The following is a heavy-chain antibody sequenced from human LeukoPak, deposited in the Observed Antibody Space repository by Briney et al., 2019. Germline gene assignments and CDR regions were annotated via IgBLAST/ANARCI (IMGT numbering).Heavy chain of an antibody. CDR2: INWNGGST. V-gene: IGHV3-20*01. CDR1: GFTFDDYG. J-gene: IGHJ5*02. D-gene: IGHD3-10*01. Sequence: PGGSLRLSCAASGFTFDDYGMSWVRQAPGKGLEWVSGINWNGGSTGYADSVKGRFTISRDNAKNSLYLQMNSLRAEDTALYHCARDRGMWEGRSWFDPWGQGTLVTVSS. CDR3: ARDRGMWEGRSWFDP.